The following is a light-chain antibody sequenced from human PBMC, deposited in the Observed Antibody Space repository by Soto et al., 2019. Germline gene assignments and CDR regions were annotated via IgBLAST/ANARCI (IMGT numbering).Light chain of an antibody. Sequence: EIVMTQSPATLSVSPGERATLSCRASQSVSSNLAWYQQKPGQAPRLLIYGASTRATGIPARFSGSGSGTEFTLTISSLQSEDFAVYYCQQYNNWPGFGPGTKVDLK. CDR3: QQYNNWPG. CDR1: QSVSSN. V-gene: IGKV3-15*01. CDR2: GAS. J-gene: IGKJ3*01.